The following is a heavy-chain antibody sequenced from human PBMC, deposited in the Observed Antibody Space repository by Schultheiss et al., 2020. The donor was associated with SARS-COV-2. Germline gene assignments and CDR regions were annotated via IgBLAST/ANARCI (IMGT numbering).Heavy chain of an antibody. CDR1: GGSISSYY. V-gene: IGHV4-4*07. Sequence: SETLSLTCAVSGGSISSYYWSWIRQPAGKGLEWIGRIYYSGSTNYNPSLKSRVTISVDTSKNQFSLKLSSVTAADTAVYYCARDYDFWSGYYLNWFDPWGQGTLVTVS. D-gene: IGHD3-3*01. CDR3: ARDYDFWSGYYLNWFDP. CDR2: IYYSGST. J-gene: IGHJ5*02.